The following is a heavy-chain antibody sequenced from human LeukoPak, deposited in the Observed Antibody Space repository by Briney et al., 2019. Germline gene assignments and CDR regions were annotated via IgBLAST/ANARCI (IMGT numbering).Heavy chain of an antibody. V-gene: IGHV4-61*02. CDR2: IYTSGST. D-gene: IGHD2-15*01. CDR3: ARVSGYCSGGSCPPVGI. CDR1: GGSISSGSYY. Sequence: SQTLSLTCTVSGGSISSGSYYWSWIRQPAGKGLEWIGRIYTSGSTNYNPSRKSRVTISVDTSKNQFSLKLSSVTAADTAVYYCARVSGYCSGGSCPPVGIWGQGTMVTLSS. J-gene: IGHJ3*02.